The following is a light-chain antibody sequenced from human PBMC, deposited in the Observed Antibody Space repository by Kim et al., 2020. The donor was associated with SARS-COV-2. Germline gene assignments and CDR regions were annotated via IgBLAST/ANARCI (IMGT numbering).Light chain of an antibody. Sequence: SYELTQPPSVSVAPGKTARITCGGNNIGSKSVHWYQQKPGQAPVLVIYYDSDRPSGIPERFSGSNSGNTATLTLSRVEAGDEADYYCPVWDSSSDHPHVV. CDR3: PVWDSSSDHPHVV. CDR1: NIGSKS. V-gene: IGLV3-21*04. J-gene: IGLJ2*01. CDR2: YDS.